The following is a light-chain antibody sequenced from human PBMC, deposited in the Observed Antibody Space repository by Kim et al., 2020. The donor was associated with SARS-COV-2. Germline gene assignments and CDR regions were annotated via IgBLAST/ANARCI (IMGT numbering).Light chain of an antibody. J-gene: IGLJ2*01. Sequence: APGKTARITCGGNNIGSKSVHWYQQKPGQAPVLVIYYDSDRPSGIPARFSGSNSGNTATLAIGRVEAGDEADYYCKVWDSSSDRVVFGGGTQLTVL. CDR1: NIGSKS. V-gene: IGLV3-21*04. CDR3: KVWDSSSDRVV. CDR2: YDS.